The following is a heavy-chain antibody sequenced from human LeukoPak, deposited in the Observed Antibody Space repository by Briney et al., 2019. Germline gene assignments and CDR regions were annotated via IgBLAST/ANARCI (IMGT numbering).Heavy chain of an antibody. V-gene: IGHV4-59*01. CDR3: ARGRIAARPYYYYYMDV. J-gene: IGHJ6*03. D-gene: IGHD6-6*01. Sequence: PSETLSPTCTVSGGSISSYYWSWIRQPPGKGLEWIGYIYYSGSTNYNPSLKSRVTISVDTSKNQSSLKLSSVTAADTAVYYCARGRIAARPYYYYYMDVWGKGTTVTVSS. CDR1: GGSISSYY. CDR2: IYYSGST.